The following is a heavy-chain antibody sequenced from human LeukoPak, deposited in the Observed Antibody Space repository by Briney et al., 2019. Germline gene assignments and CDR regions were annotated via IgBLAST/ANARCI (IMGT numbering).Heavy chain of an antibody. J-gene: IGHJ4*02. CDR2: ISGSGGST. D-gene: IGHD2-2*01. CDR3: AKDYRYCSSTSCLNYFDY. CDR1: GFTFSSYA. V-gene: IGHV3-23*01. Sequence: GGSLRLSCAASGFTFSSYAMSWVRLAPGKGLEWVSAISGSGGSTYYADSVKGRFTISRDNSKNTLYLQMNSLGAEDTAVYYCAKDYRYCSSTSCLNYFDYWGQGTLVTVSS.